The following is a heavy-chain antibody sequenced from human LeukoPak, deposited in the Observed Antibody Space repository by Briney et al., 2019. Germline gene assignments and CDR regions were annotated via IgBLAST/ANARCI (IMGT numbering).Heavy chain of an antibody. V-gene: IGHV3-30-3*01. J-gene: IGHJ5*02. CDR2: ISYDESNK. CDR3: AKVTYSSSSAGWFDP. D-gene: IGHD6-6*01. Sequence: GGSLRLSCAASGFAFSSYAMHWVRQAPGKGLEWVAVISYDESNKYDADSVKGRFTIFRDNSKNTLYLQMNSLRAEDTAVYYCAKVTYSSSSAGWFDPWGQGTLVTVSS. CDR1: GFAFSSYA.